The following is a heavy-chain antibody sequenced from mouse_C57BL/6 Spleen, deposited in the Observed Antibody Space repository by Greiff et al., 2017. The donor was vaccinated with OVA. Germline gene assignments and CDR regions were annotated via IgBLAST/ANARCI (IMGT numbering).Heavy chain of an antibody. CDR1: GYSFTGYF. V-gene: IGHV1-20*01. Sequence: LQQSGPELVKPGDSVKISCKASGYSFTGYFMNWVMQSHGKSLEWIGRINPYNGDTFYNQKFKGKATLTVDKSSSTAHMELRSLTSEDSAVYYCARSRDITTYFDYWGQGTTLTVSS. J-gene: IGHJ2*01. CDR2: INPYNGDT. D-gene: IGHD1-1*01. CDR3: ARSRDITTYFDY.